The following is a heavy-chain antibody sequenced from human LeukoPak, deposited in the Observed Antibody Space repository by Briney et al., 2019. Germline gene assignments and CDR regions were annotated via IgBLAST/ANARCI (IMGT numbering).Heavy chain of an antibody. D-gene: IGHD3-22*01. CDR1: GGSISSSRHY. CDR2: ISYSGST. V-gene: IGHV4-39*07. Sequence: PSETLSLTCTVSGGSISSSRHYWGWIRQSPGKGLECIGSISYSGSTYYNPSLESRVTISVDMSKNEFSLKLSSVTAADTAVYYCARDQGYDTSGYYGWFDPWGQGTLVTVSS. CDR3: ARDQGYDTSGYYGWFDP. J-gene: IGHJ5*02.